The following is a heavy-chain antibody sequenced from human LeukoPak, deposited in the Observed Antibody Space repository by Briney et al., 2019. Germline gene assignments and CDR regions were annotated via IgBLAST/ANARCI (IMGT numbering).Heavy chain of an antibody. V-gene: IGHV1-69*01. D-gene: IGHD2/OR15-2a*01. Sequence: SVKVSCKASGGTFSSYAISWVRQAPGQGLEWMGGIIPIFGTANYAQKFQGRVTITADESTSTAYMELSSLRSEGTAVYYCAISKGYYYYYGMDVWGQGTTVTVSS. CDR1: GGTFSSYA. J-gene: IGHJ6*02. CDR3: AISKGYYYYYGMDV. CDR2: IIPIFGTA.